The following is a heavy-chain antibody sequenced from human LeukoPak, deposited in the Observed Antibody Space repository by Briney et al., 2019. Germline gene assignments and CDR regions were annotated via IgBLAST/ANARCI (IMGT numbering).Heavy chain of an antibody. CDR3: GLSGNYYYYYMDV. Sequence: ASVRVSCKASGGTFRTFAISWVRQAPGQGLEWMGGIIPIFGIPDSAQKFQGRLTITADESTTTAYMELSSLRSDDTAIYYCGLSGNYYYYYMDVWGKGTTVTISS. V-gene: IGHV1-69*13. D-gene: IGHD6-25*01. CDR2: IIPIFGIP. CDR1: GGTFRTFA. J-gene: IGHJ6*03.